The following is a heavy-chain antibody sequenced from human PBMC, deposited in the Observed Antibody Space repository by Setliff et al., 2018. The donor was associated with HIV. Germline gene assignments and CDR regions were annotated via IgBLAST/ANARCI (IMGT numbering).Heavy chain of an antibody. CDR1: GFTFSNYW. D-gene: IGHD2-2*03. J-gene: IGHJ4*02. CDR2: IKQDGSEE. CDR3: AKVDNGHCTSASCRDFDY. V-gene: IGHV3-7*03. Sequence: GGSLRLSCVASGFTFSNYWMTWVRQAPGKGLEWVANIKQDGSEERYVDSVKGRFAISRDDAKNSPYLQMNSLTAEDTAVYYCAKVDNGHCTSASCRDFDYWGQGTLVTVSS.